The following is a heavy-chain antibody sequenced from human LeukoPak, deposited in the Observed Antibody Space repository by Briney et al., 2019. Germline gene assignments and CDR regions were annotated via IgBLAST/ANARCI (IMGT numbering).Heavy chain of an antibody. CDR3: TRQYGYFDF. D-gene: IGHD4-17*01. CDR1: GDSVSSNTAG. V-gene: IGHV6-1*01. CDR2: TYYRSKWLY. J-gene: IGHJ4*02. Sequence: SQTLSLTCAISGDSVSSNTAGWNWVRQSPSRGLEWLGRTYYRSKWLYDYAVSVKGRITISPDTSKNQFSPQLKSVTPEDTAVYYCTRQYGYFDFWGQGTLVTVSS.